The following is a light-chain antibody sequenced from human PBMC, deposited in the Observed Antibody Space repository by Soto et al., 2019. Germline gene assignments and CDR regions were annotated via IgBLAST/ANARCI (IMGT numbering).Light chain of an antibody. Sequence: SALTQPASVSGPPGQSITISCTGTSSDVGAYNYVSWYQHHPGKAPRLVIYDVTNRPSGISDRFSGSKSGNTASLTISGLLAEDEADYYCTSYTSTSTYVFETGTKVTVL. CDR2: DVT. V-gene: IGLV2-14*01. CDR1: SSDVGAYNY. J-gene: IGLJ1*01. CDR3: TSYTSTSTYV.